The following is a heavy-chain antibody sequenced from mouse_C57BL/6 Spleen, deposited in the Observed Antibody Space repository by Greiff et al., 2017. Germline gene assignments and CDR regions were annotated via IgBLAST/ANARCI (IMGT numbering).Heavy chain of an antibody. V-gene: IGHV3-1*01. D-gene: IGHD1-1*02. Sequence: EVQLVESGPGMVKPSQSLSLTCTVTGYSITSGYDWHWIRHFPGNKLEWMGYISYSGSTNYNPSLKSRISITHDTSKNHFFLKLNSVTTEDTATYYCARDGGSHWYFDVWGTGTTVTVSS. J-gene: IGHJ1*03. CDR1: GYSITSGYD. CDR3: ARDGGSHWYFDV. CDR2: ISYSGST.